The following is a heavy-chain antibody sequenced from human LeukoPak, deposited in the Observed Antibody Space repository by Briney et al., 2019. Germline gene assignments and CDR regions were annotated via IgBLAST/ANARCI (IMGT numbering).Heavy chain of an antibody. Sequence: PSETLSLTCTVSGGSISSYYWSWIRQPPGKGLEWIGYIYYSGSTNYNPSLKSRVTISVDTPKNQFSLKLSSVTAADTAVYYCARLGSSGWYPFDYWGQGTLVTVSS. CDR2: IYYSGST. CDR3: ARLGSSGWYPFDY. D-gene: IGHD6-19*01. V-gene: IGHV4-59*08. CDR1: GGSISSYY. J-gene: IGHJ4*02.